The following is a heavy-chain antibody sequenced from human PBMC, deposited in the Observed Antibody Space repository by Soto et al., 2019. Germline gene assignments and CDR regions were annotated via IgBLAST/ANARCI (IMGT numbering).Heavy chain of an antibody. J-gene: IGHJ6*02. CDR1: GGSTSSYY. D-gene: IGHD3-3*01. CDR3: ARGPYDYYFWSGYYHYYYYGMDV. V-gene: IGHV4-59*01. Sequence: SETLSLTCTVSGGSTSSYYWSWIRQPPGKGLEWIGYIYYSGSTNYNPSLKSRVTISVDTSKNQFSLKLSSVTAADTAVYYCARGPYDYYFWSGYYHYYYYGMDVWGQGTTVTVSS. CDR2: IYYSGST.